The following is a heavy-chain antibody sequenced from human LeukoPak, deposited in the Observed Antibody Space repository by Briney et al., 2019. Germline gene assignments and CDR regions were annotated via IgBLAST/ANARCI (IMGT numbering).Heavy chain of an antibody. V-gene: IGHV4-30-4*01. Sequence: SETLSLTCTVSGGSISSGDYYWSWIRQPPGKGLEWIGYIYYSGSTYYNPSLKSRVTISVDTSKNQLSLKLSSVTAADTAVYYCARGVVPAAIDWFDPWGQGTLVTASS. CDR2: IYYSGST. D-gene: IGHD2-2*02. J-gene: IGHJ5*02. CDR1: GGSISSGDYY. CDR3: ARGVVPAAIDWFDP.